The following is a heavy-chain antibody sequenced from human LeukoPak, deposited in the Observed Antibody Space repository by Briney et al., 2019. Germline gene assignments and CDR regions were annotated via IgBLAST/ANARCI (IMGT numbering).Heavy chain of an antibody. CDR1: GYTFTGYY. J-gene: IGHJ5*02. D-gene: IGHD3-3*01. Sequence: ASVKVSCKASGYTFTGYYMHWVRQAPGQGLEWMGWINPNSGGTNYAQKFQGRVTMTRDTSISTAYMELSRLRSDDTAVYYCARDQWYYDFWSGYYNWFDPWGQGTLVTVSS. CDR3: ARDQWYYDFWSGYYNWFDP. CDR2: INPNSGGT. V-gene: IGHV1-2*02.